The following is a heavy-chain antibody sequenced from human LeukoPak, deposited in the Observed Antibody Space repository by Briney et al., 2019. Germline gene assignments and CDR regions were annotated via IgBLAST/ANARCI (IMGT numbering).Heavy chain of an antibody. V-gene: IGHV3-23*01. CDR2: ISGSGGST. Sequence: GRSLRLSCAASGFTFSSYGMHWVRQAPGKGLEWVSAISGSGGSTYYADSVKGRFTISRDNSKNTLYLQMNSLRAEDTAVYYCAKDQWEDTAMVTSDYWGQGTLVTVSS. J-gene: IGHJ4*02. CDR3: AKDQWEDTAMVTSDY. D-gene: IGHD5-18*01. CDR1: GFTFSSYG.